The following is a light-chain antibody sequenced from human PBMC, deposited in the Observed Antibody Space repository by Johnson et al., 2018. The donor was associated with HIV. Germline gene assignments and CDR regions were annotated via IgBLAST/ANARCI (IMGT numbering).Light chain of an antibody. CDR1: SSNIGNNY. Sequence: QSVLTQPPSVSAAPGQKVTISCSGSSSNIGNNYVSWYQQHPGTAPKLLIYDTNNRPSGIPDRFSGSKSGTTATLGTTGLQTGDEAEYYCGTWDGSLCAEVFGTGTKVTVL. V-gene: IGLV1-51*02. J-gene: IGLJ1*01. CDR3: GTWDGSLCAEV. CDR2: DTN.